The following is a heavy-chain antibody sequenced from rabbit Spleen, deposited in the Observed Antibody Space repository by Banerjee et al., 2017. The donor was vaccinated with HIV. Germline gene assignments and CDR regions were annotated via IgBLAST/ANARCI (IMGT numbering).Heavy chain of an antibody. Sequence: QSLEESGGDLVKPGASLTLTCTASGFSFSSNAMCWVRQAPGKGLEWIACIITSSGTTYYASWAKGRFTISKTSSTTVTLQMTSLTAADTATYFCARAGFYYVGDSDYSDYFGLWAQAPSSPS. V-gene: IGHV1S40*01. J-gene: IGHJ4*01. CDR1: GFSFSSNA. D-gene: IGHD8-1*01. CDR3: ARAGFYYVGDSDYSDYFGL. CDR2: IITSSGTT.